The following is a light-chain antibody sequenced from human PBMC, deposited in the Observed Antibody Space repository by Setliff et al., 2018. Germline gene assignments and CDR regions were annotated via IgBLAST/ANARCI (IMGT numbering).Light chain of an antibody. Sequence: QSVLTQPAAVSGPPGQSIAISCSGSSRDVGGYDFVSWYQQHPGKAPKLLIYEVIKRPSGVSDRFSGSKSGNTASLTISGLQAEDEADYYCLSYTSETTHALFGGG. V-gene: IGLV2-14*03. CDR2: EVI. J-gene: IGLJ2*01. CDR1: SRDVGGYDF. CDR3: LSYTSETTHAL.